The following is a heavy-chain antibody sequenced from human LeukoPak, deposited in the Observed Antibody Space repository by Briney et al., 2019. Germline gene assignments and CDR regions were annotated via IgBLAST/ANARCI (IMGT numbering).Heavy chain of an antibody. V-gene: IGHV3-30*02. CDR3: AKDRAVARYYFDF. Sequence: GGSLRLSCTASGFTFSNYGMHWVRQAPGKGLEWVAFIQYDGSNKYYADSVKGRFTISRDNSKNTLYLQMNSLRAEDTAVYYCAKDRAVARYYFDFWGQGTLVTVSS. D-gene: IGHD4-23*01. CDR1: GFTFSNYG. J-gene: IGHJ4*02. CDR2: IQYDGSNK.